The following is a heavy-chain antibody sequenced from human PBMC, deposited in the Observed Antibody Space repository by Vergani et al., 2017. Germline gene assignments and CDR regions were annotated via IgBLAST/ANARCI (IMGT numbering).Heavy chain of an antibody. D-gene: IGHD2-2*02. CDR1: GFTFSSYW. CDR3: ARLVGYCSSTSCYMFWFDP. V-gene: IGHV3-7*01. J-gene: IGHJ5*02. CDR2: IKQDGREN. Sequence: EVQLVESGGGLVKPGGSLRLSCAASGFTFSSYWMSWVRQAPGKGLEWVANIKQDGRENYYVDSVKGRFTISRDNAKNSLYLQMNSLRAEDTAVYYCARLVGYCSSTSCYMFWFDPWGQGTLVTVSS.